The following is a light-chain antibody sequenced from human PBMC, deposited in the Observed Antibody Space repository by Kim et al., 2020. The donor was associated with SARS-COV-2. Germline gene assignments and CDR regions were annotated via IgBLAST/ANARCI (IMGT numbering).Light chain of an antibody. CDR1: PGISNS. Sequence: ASVGDRVTITCRASPGISNSLAWYQQKPGKAPKLLLYAASRLESGVPSRFSGSGSGPDYTLTISSLQPEDFATYYCQQYYSTPWTFGQGTKVEIK. CDR3: QQYYSTPWT. J-gene: IGKJ1*01. CDR2: AAS. V-gene: IGKV1-NL1*01.